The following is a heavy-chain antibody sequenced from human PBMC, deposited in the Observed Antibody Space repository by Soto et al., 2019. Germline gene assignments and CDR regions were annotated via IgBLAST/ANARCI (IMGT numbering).Heavy chain of an antibody. CDR3: ARRRPTGYYNY. CDR2: IGGSSSYT. D-gene: IGHD3-9*01. J-gene: IGHJ4*02. CDR1: GFPFSDYY. V-gene: IGHV3-11*05. Sequence: QVQLVESGGALVKPGGSLRLSCAASGFPFSDYYMSWIRQAPGKGLEWVSSIGGSSSYTNNADSVKGRFTISRDNAKNSLYLQMNSLRAEDPAVYYCARRRPTGYYNYWGQGTLVTVSA.